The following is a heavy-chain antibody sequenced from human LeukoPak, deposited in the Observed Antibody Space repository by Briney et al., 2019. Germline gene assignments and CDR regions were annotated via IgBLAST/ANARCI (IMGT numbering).Heavy chain of an antibody. CDR2: INNSGST. D-gene: IGHD6-19*01. Sequence: PSETLSLTCAVYGGSFCGYYWSWIRQPPGKGLEWIGEINNSGSTNCNPSLKRRVTISVDTSKNPFSLHMSSVTAADTALYYCARQRTSGWVPSYYFDYGGQGTLVTVSS. V-gene: IGHV4-34*01. J-gene: IGHJ4*02. CDR1: GGSFCGYY. CDR3: ARQRTSGWVPSYYFDY.